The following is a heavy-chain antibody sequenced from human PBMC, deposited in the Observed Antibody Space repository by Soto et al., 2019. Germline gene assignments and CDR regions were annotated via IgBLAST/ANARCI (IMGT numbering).Heavy chain of an antibody. D-gene: IGHD3-16*02. CDR2: ISGSAGT. V-gene: IGHV3-23*01. J-gene: IGHJ4*02. Sequence: AGGSLRLSCTASGFTFRTYAMTWFRQAPGKGLEWVSAISGSAGTSYATSVKGRFTISRDNSRSTVYLQMHSLRAEDSAIYYCAKEKDYDFNWGSDRFTSHYWGRGTLVTVSS. CDR3: AKEKDYDFNWGSDRFTSHY. CDR1: GFTFRTYA.